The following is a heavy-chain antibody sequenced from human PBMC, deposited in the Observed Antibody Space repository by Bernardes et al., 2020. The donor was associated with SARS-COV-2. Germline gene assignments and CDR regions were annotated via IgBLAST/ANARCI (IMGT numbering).Heavy chain of an antibody. Sequence: GGSLRLSCAASGFTFSSYAMHWVRQAPGKGLEWVAVISYDGSNKYYADSVKGRFTISRDNSKNTLYLQMNSLRAEDTAVYYCARGLQYLVMYNWFDPWGQGTLVTVSS. CDR1: GFTFSSYA. CDR3: ARGLQYLVMYNWFDP. V-gene: IGHV3-30-3*01. CDR2: ISYDGSNK. D-gene: IGHD4-4*01. J-gene: IGHJ5*02.